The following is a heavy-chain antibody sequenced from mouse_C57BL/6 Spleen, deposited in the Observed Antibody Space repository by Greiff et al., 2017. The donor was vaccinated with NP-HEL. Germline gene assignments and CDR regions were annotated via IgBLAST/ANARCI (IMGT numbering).Heavy chain of an antibody. CDR2: ISYDGSN. V-gene: IGHV3-6*01. CDR3: ARGRGYYGDYFDY. CDR1: GYSITSGYY. D-gene: IGHD1-1*01. Sequence: EVQLVESGPGLVKPSQSLSLTCSVTGYSITSGYYWYWIRQSPGNTLEWMGYISYDGSNNYNPTLKNRISITRDTSKNQFFLKLKSVTTEDTATYDCARGRGYYGDYFDYWGQGTTLTVSS. J-gene: IGHJ2*01.